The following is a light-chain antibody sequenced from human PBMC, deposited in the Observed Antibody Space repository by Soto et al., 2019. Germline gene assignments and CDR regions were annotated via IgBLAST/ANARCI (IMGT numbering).Light chain of an antibody. CDR3: LQDYNYPWT. J-gene: IGKJ1*01. CDR2: DAS. V-gene: IGKV1-5*01. CDR1: QSISSL. Sequence: DIQMTQSPSTLSASVGDRVTITCLASQSISSLLAWYQQKPGKAPKLLIYDASSLESGVPSRFSGSGYGTDFTLTISSLQPEDFATYYCLQDYNYPWTFGQGTKVDIK.